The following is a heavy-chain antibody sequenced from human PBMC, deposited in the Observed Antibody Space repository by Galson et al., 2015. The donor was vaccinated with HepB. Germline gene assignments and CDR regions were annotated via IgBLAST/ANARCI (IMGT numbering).Heavy chain of an antibody. CDR2: IYYTGST. Sequence: ETLSLTCTVSGGSMSSYYWSWIRQSPGKGLEWVGYIYYTGSTRYNPSLKGRVRISIDTSKNQFSLKVNSVTAADTAVYFCAGDFISEYDRYYYYYGMDVWGQGTTVTVSS. CDR3: AGDFISEYDRYYYYYGMDV. J-gene: IGHJ6*02. V-gene: IGHV4-59*12. CDR1: GGSMSSYY. D-gene: IGHD3-10*01.